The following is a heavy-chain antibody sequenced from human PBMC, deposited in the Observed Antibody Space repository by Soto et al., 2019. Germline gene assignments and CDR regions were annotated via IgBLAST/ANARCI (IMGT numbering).Heavy chain of an antibody. D-gene: IGHD2-2*01. V-gene: IGHV1-69*13. CDR3: AGARTPHGRYCSSSSCYYGMDV. Sequence: SVKVSCKASGGTFSSYAISWVRQAPGQGLEWMGGIIPIFGTANYAQKFQGRVTITADESTSTAYMELSSLRSEDTAVYYCAGARTPHGRYCSSSSCYYGMDVWGQGTTVTVSS. J-gene: IGHJ6*02. CDR2: IIPIFGTA. CDR1: GGTFSSYA.